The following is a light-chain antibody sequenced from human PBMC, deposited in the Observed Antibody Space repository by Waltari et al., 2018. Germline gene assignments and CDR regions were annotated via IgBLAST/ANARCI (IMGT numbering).Light chain of an antibody. CDR3: QHNVRLPGT. Sequence: IVLTQSPGTLSLSPGESATLSCRASQNVGRSLVWYQQKPGQAPRLLIYDTSTRATGIPDRFSGIWSGTYFSLTSARLEPEDFAVYYCQHNVRLPGTFGQGTKVEI. CDR1: QNVGRS. CDR2: DTS. V-gene: IGKV3-20*01. J-gene: IGKJ1*01.